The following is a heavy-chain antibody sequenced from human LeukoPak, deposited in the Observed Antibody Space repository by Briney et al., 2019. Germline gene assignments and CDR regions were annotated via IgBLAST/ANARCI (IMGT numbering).Heavy chain of an antibody. CDR2: IYHSGNS. Sequence: PSETLSLTCAVSGYSISSGYYWGWIRQPPGKGLEWIGSIYHSGNSYSNWSLKSRVTLSVDTSKNQFSLKLSSVTAADTAVYYCARILMLGTTRVFDYWGQGTLVTVSS. V-gene: IGHV4-38-2*01. J-gene: IGHJ4*02. D-gene: IGHD1-26*01. CDR1: GYSISSGYY. CDR3: ARILMLGTTRVFDY.